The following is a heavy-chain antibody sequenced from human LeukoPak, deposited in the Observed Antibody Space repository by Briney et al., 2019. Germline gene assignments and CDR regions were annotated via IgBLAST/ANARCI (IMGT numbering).Heavy chain of an antibody. V-gene: IGHV3-48*01. CDR1: GFTFSDYG. CDR3: AKPFIVGATGYYYYYKDV. D-gene: IGHD1-26*01. Sequence: GGSLRLSCEASGFTFSDYGMYWVRQAPGKGLEWVADISSSSSTKFYADSVKGRFTISRDNSKNTLYLQMNSLRAEDTAVYYCAKPFIVGATGYYYYYKDVWGKGTTVTVSS. CDR2: ISSSSSTK. J-gene: IGHJ6*03.